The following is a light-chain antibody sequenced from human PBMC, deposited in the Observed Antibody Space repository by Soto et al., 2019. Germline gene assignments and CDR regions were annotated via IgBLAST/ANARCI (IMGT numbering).Light chain of an antibody. CDR2: GAS. CDR1: QSVSSSY. Sequence: EIGLTQSPGTLSLSPGERATLSCRASQSVSSSYLAWYQQKPGQAPRLLIYGASSRATGIPDRFSGSVSGTDFTLTISRLEPEDFAVYYCQQYGSSRWTFGQGTKVESK. V-gene: IGKV3-20*01. CDR3: QQYGSSRWT. J-gene: IGKJ1*01.